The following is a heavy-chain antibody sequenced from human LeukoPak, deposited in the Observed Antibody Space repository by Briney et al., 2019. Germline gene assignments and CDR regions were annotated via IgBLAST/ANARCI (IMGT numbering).Heavy chain of an antibody. CDR3: ARVASGSYYNFDY. V-gene: IGHV1-2*04. CDR1: GYTFTGYY. D-gene: IGHD3-10*01. CDR2: INPNSGGT. J-gene: IGHJ4*02. Sequence: ASVKVSCKASGYTFTGYYMHWVRQAPGQGLEWMGWINPNSGGTNYAQKFQSWVTMTRDTFISTAYMELSRLRSDDTAVYYCARVASGSYYNFDYWGQGTLVTVSS.